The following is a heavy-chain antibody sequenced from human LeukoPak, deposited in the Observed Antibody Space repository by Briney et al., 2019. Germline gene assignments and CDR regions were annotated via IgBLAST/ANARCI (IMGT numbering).Heavy chain of an antibody. CDR1: DFNVIPNY. CDR2: IHSNDDT. V-gene: IGHV3-53*01. D-gene: IGHD5-18*01. Sequence: PGGSLRLSCAVSDFNVIPNYMTWVRQAPGKGLECISVIHSNDDTYYAASVRGRFTISRDTSNYMSYLQMNSLRAEDTAIYFCTRGHAAMGEHWGQGILVTVSS. J-gene: IGHJ4*02. CDR3: TRGHAAMGEH.